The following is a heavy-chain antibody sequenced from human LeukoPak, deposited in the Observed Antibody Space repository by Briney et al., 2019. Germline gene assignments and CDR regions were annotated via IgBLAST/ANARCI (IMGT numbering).Heavy chain of an antibody. D-gene: IGHD3-9*01. CDR3: AEDGIRDFDWGKAEFDP. V-gene: IGHV1-24*01. CDR2: FDPEDGKT. CDR1: GYTLTELS. J-gene: IGHJ5*02. Sequence: ASVKVSCQVSGYTLTELSMHWVPPAPGKVLEWMGGFDPEDGKTIYAQKFQGRVTMTEDTSSDTAYMELSSLRSEDTAFFFQAEDGIRDFDWGKAEFDPWGQGTLVTVSS.